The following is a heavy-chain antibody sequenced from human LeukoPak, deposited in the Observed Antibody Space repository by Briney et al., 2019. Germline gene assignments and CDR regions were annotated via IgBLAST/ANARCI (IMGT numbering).Heavy chain of an antibody. Sequence: SVKVSCKASGGTFSSYAISWVRQAPGQGLEWMGGIIPIFGTANYAQKFQGRVTITADKSTSTACMELSSLRSEDTAVYYCASGGAYRDAFDIWGQGTMVTVSS. CDR2: IIPIFGTA. D-gene: IGHD4-23*01. CDR1: GGTFSSYA. CDR3: ASGGAYRDAFDI. J-gene: IGHJ3*02. V-gene: IGHV1-69*06.